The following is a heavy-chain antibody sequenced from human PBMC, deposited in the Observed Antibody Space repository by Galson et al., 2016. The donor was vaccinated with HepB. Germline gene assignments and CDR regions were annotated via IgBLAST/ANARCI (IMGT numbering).Heavy chain of an antibody. V-gene: IGHV3-64D*08. Sequence: SLRLSCAASGFTFSSYSMHWVRQAPGKELEYISTISNDGRSRYFVDSVRGRFTISRDNSKNTVYLQMSSLRPEDSATYYCLKSGYCGITDCFHAFDIWGQGTMVTVSS. CDR1: GFTFSSYS. CDR3: LKSGYCGITDCFHAFDI. CDR2: ISNDGRSR. D-gene: IGHD2-2*01. J-gene: IGHJ3*02.